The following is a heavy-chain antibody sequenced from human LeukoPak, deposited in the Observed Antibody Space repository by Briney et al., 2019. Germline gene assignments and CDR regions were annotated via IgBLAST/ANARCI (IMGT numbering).Heavy chain of an antibody. D-gene: IGHD5-24*01. V-gene: IGHV4-38-2*01. CDR2: IYHSGST. J-gene: IGHJ4*02. Sequence: SETLSLTCAVSGYSISSGYYWGWIRQPPGKGLEWIGSIYHSGSTYYNPSLKSRVTISVDTSKNQFSLKLSSVTAADTAVYYCARADGYNFRNDYWGQGTLVTVST. CDR3: ARADGYNFRNDY. CDR1: GYSISSGYY.